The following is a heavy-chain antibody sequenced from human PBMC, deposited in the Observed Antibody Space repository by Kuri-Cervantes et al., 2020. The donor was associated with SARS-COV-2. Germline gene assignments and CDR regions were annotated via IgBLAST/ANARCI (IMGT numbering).Heavy chain of an antibody. V-gene: IGHV4-39*01. D-gene: IGHD3-16*01. Sequence: SETLSLTCSVSGGSISSRNFYWGWIRQPPGKGLEWIGNIYYSGSTYYSPSLKSRVTISIDTSKDQFSLKLSSVTAADTAVYYCARVLRTASFDFWGQGTLVTVSS. CDR3: ARVLRTASFDF. CDR2: IYYSGST. CDR1: GGSISSRNFY. J-gene: IGHJ4*02.